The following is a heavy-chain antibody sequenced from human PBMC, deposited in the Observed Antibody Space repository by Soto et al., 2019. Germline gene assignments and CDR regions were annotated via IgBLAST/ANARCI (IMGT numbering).Heavy chain of an antibody. V-gene: IGHV1-18*01. CDR2: ISGYNGNT. CDR1: GYTFTTYG. J-gene: IGHJ4*02. CDR3: AKGDNYGYGDY. D-gene: IGHD5-18*01. Sequence: QVQLVQSGAEVKKPGASVKVSCRASGYTFTTYGISWVRQAPGQGLEWMGWISGYNGNTNYAQKFQGRVTMTTDTSTSTAYMELRSLRSADTAVDFCAKGDNYGYGDYWGLGTLVTVSS.